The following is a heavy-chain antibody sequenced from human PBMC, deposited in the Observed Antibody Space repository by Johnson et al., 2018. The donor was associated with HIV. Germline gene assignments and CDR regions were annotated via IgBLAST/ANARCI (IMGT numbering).Heavy chain of an antibody. V-gene: IGHV3-30*03. D-gene: IGHD3-22*01. CDR1: GFTFSSYW. Sequence: QVLLVESGGGVVQPGRSLRLSCAASGFTFSSYWMSWVRQAPGKGLEWVAVISYDAKHKYYADSVKGRFTISRDISKNTLYLQMNSLRTEDTAVYYCARVYYYDNKDGFDIWGQGTTVTVSS. CDR2: ISYDAKHK. J-gene: IGHJ3*02. CDR3: ARVYYYDNKDGFDI.